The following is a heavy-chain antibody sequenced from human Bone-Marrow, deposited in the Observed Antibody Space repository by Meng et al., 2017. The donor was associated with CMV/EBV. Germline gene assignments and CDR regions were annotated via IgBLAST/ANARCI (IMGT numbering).Heavy chain of an antibody. V-gene: IGHV4-59*01. D-gene: IGHD2-15*01. CDR2: IYYSGST. Sequence: SETLSLTCTVSGGSISSYYWSWIRQPPGKGLEWIGYIYYSGSTNYNPSLKSRVTISVDTSKNQFSLKLSSVTAADTAVYYCARDFVGGYCSGGSCYPPLDWYFDLWGRGTLVTFSS. CDR3: ARDFVGGYCSGGSCYPPLDWYFDL. J-gene: IGHJ2*01. CDR1: GGSISSYY.